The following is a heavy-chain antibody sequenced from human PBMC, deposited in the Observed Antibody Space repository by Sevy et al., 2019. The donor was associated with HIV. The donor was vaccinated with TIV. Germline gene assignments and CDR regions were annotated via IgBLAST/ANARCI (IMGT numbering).Heavy chain of an antibody. Sequence: ASLKVSCKASGYTFTSHYLHWVRQAPGQGLEWMGIINPSGGGTTYAQRFQGRVTMTRDTSTRTVYMELSSLTSEDTAVYYCTRGDVTTTGTLGVDYWGQGTLVTVSS. V-gene: IGHV1-46*03. CDR3: TRGDVTTTGTLGVDY. CDR1: GYTFTSHY. CDR2: INPSGGGT. D-gene: IGHD1-1*01. J-gene: IGHJ4*02.